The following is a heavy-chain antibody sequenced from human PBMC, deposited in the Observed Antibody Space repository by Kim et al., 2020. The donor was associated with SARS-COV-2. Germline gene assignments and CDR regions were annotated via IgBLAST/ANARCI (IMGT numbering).Heavy chain of an antibody. CDR2: INPGNGNT. J-gene: IGHJ4*02. D-gene: IGHD3-3*01. V-gene: IGHV1-3*01. CDR3: ARDESGSNDY. CDR1: GYTFTNYV. Sequence: ASVKVSCKASGYTFTNYVIHWVRQAPGQRLEWMGWINPGNGNTKYSQKLQGRVTITRDTSATIVYMELSSLRSEDTAVYYCARDESGSNDYWGQGTLVTVSS.